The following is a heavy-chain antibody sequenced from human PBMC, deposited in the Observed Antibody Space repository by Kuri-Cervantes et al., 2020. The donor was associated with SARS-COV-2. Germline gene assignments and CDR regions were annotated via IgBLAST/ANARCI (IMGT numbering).Heavy chain of an antibody. V-gene: IGHV1-2*02. CDR3: TFTPYYYDSSGYYYYNGMDV. J-gene: IGHJ6*02. D-gene: IGHD3-22*01. CDR1: GYTFTGYY. CDR2: INPNSGGT. Sequence: ASVKVSCKASGYTFTGYYMHWVRQAPGQGLEWMGWINPNSGGTNYAQKFQGRVTMTRDTSISTAYMELSSLRSEDTAVYYCTFTPYYYDSSGYYYYNGMDVWGQGTTVTVSS.